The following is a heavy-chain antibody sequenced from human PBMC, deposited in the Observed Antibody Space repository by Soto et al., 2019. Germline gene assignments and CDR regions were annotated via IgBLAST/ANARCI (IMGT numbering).Heavy chain of an antibody. CDR1: GYSFTSYW. D-gene: IGHD6-13*01. CDR3: ATAAAGTEYYGMDV. Sequence: PGESLKISCKGSGYSFTSYWISWVRQMPGEGLEWMGRIDPSDSYTNYSPSFQGHVTISADKSISTAYLQWSSLKASDTAMYYCATAAAGTEYYGMDVWGQGTTVTVSS. V-gene: IGHV5-10-1*01. J-gene: IGHJ6*02. CDR2: IDPSDSYT.